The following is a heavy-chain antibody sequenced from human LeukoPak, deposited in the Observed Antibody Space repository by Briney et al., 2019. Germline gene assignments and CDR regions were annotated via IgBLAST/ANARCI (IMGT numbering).Heavy chain of an antibody. CDR1: GFTFSSFE. CDR3: ARGFGRFGHRFGY. J-gene: IGHJ4*02. CDR2: MSSRDSTR. D-gene: IGHD3-10*01. Sequence: PGGSVRLSCSASGFTFSSFEMDWVRQAPGKGLEWISYMSSRDSTRYYAESVRGRFTMSKDNAKNTLSLQMNSLRAEDTAFYYCARGFGRFGHRFGYLGQGTLVTVSS. V-gene: IGHV3-48*03.